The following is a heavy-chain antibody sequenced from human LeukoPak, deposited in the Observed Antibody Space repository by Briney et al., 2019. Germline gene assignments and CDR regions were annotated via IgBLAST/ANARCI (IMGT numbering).Heavy chain of an antibody. J-gene: IGHJ4*02. CDR2: IYYTGST. D-gene: IGHD1-26*01. V-gene: IGHV4-39*01. CDR1: GGSISSNSNY. CDR3: ARRAGSYPALDY. Sequence: PSETLSLTCTVSGGSISSNSNYWGWIRQPPGKGLEWIANIYYTGSTYYNPSLKSRVTISVDTAKNQFSLNLRSVTAADAAVYYRARRAGSYPALDYWGRGTLVTVSS.